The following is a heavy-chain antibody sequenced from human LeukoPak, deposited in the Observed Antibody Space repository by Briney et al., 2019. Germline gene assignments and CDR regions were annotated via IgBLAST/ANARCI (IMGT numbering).Heavy chain of an antibody. CDR3: ASSDGSYYDFWSGFDY. V-gene: IGHV4-61*02. J-gene: IGHJ4*02. Sequence: SETLSLTCTVSGGSISSGSYYWSWIRQPAGKGLEWMGRIYTSGSTNYNRSLKSRVTISVDTSKNQFSLKLSSVTAADTAVYYCASSDGSYYDFWSGFDYWGQGTLVTVSS. D-gene: IGHD3-3*01. CDR2: IYTSGST. CDR1: GGSISSGSYY.